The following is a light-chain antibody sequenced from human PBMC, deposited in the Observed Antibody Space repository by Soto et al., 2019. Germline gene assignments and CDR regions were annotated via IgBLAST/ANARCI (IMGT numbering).Light chain of an antibody. CDR1: QSLNSN. CDR2: GAS. J-gene: IGKJ2*02. CDR3: QQYNNWPRGT. V-gene: IGKV3-15*01. Sequence: EIVMTQSPATLSVSPGERATLSCRASQSLNSNLAWYQQKPGQAPRLLIYGASTRATDIPARFSGSGSGTEFTLTISSLQSEDSAVYYCQQYNNWPRGTCGQGTKLEIK.